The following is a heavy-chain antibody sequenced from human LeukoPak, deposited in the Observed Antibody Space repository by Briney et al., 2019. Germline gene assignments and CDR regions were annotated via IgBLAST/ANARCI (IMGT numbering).Heavy chain of an antibody. J-gene: IGHJ4*02. CDR1: GFTFSRHW. V-gene: IGHV3-74*01. Sequence: GGSRRLSCAASGFTFSRHWMHWVRQAPGKRLVWVSRINSDGSSTSYADSGKGRFTLSRHHAEHTLYLQMASPRAEDTAVYYCARVSLTYPGIDNCGQGTLVTVSS. CDR3: ARVSLTYPGIDN. CDR2: INSDGSST.